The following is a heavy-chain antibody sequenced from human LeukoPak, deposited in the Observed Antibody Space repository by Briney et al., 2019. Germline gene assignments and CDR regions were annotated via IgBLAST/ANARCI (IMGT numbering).Heavy chain of an antibody. CDR3: ATQGYTDKRHFGY. D-gene: IGHD2-2*02. J-gene: IGHJ4*02. Sequence: PGGSLRLSCAASGFTVSSNYMSWVRQAPGKGLEWVSVIYSGGSTYYADSVKGRFTISRHNSKNTLYLQMNSLRAEDTAVYYCATQGYTDKRHFGYWGQGTLVTVSS. CDR2: IYSGGST. V-gene: IGHV3-53*04. CDR1: GFTVSSNY.